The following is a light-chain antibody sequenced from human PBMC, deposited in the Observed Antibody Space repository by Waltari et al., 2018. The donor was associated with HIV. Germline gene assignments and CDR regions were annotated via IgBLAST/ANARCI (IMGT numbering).Light chain of an antibody. CDR1: SSNIGSKY. Sequence: QSVLTQPPSASGTPGQRVTISCSGSSSNIGSKYVYWFQQLPGTAPNLLMYRNNQRPSGVPDRFSGSKSGTSASLAISGLRAEDEADYYCAAWDDSLSASVFGEGTKLTVL. CDR2: RNN. J-gene: IGLJ2*01. V-gene: IGLV1-47*01. CDR3: AAWDDSLSASV.